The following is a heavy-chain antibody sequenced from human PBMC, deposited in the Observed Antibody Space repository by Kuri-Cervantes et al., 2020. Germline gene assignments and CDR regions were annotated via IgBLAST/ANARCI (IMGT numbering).Heavy chain of an antibody. J-gene: IGHJ6*03. CDR1: GFTFSSYA. V-gene: IGHV3-23*01. CDR2: ISGSGGST. Sequence: GESLKISCAASGFTFSSYAMSWVRQAPGRGLEWVSAISGSGGSTYYADSVKGRFTISRDKAKNSLYLQMNSLRAEDTAVYYCARETSHMDVWGKGTTVTVSS. D-gene: IGHD1/OR15-1a*01. CDR3: ARETSHMDV.